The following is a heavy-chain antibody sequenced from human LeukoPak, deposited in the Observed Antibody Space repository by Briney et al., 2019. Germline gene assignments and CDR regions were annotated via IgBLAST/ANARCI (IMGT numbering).Heavy chain of an antibody. CDR2: ISYDGRNK. V-gene: IGHV3-30*04. J-gene: IGHJ6*04. D-gene: IGHD6-19*01. CDR3: ARDREWSRVYQYMDV. CDR1: GFTFSSYA. Sequence: QSGGSLRLSCAASGFTFSSYAMHWVRQAPGKGLEWVAVISYDGRNKYYADSVKGRFTISRDNSKNTLYLQMNSLRAEDTVVYYCARDREWSRVYQYMDVWGKGTTVTVSS.